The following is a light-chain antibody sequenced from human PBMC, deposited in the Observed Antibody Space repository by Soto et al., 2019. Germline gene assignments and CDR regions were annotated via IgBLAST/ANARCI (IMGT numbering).Light chain of an antibody. V-gene: IGKV3-15*01. CDR3: QQYNKWPPLT. CDR1: QSVSSN. CDR2: GAS. Sequence: EVVMTQSPATLSVSPGERATLSCRASQSVSSNLAWYQQKPGQAPRLLIYGASTRATGVPARFSGSGAGTEFTLTISSLQSEDFAVYYCQQYNKWPPLTFGGGTKVELK. J-gene: IGKJ4*01.